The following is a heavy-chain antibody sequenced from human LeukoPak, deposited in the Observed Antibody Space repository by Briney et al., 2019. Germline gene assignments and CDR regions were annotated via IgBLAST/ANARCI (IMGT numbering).Heavy chain of an antibody. Sequence: ASVKVSCKTSGYTFTNYGISWVRQAPGQGLEWMGWISAYNGNTNYAQKVQGRVTMTTDTSTSTAYMELRSLRSDDTAVYYCARADHYYSYYMDVWGKGTTVTVSS. CDR3: ARADHYYSYYMDV. J-gene: IGHJ6*03. CDR2: ISAYNGNT. CDR1: GYTFTNYG. V-gene: IGHV1-18*01.